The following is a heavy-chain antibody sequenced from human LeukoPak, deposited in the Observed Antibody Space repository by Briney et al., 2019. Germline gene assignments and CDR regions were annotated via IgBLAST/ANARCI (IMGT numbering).Heavy chain of an antibody. V-gene: IGHV4-39*07. Sequence: PSETLSLTCTVSGGSISSSSYYSGWIRQPPGKGLEWIGSIYYSGSTYYNPSLKSRVTISVDTSKNQFSLKLSSVTAADTAVYYCAREWESRHYYFDYWGQGTLVTVSS. CDR2: IYYSGST. D-gene: IGHD1-26*01. J-gene: IGHJ4*02. CDR3: AREWESRHYYFDY. CDR1: GGSISSSSYY.